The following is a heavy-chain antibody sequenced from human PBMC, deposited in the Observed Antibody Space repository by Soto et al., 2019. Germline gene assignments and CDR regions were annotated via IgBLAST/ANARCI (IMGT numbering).Heavy chain of an antibody. CDR1: GFTFGNYW. CDR2: ISSDGSTT. D-gene: IGHD3-10*01. J-gene: IGHJ6*02. Sequence: EVQLVESGGGLVQPGGSLRLSCAASGFTFGNYWMHWVRQDPVKGLVWVSRISSDGSTTTTYADSVKGRFTISRDNARNTLGLQMNSLTADDTAVYYCTRSLGSGRGSYGMDVWGQGTTVTVSS. V-gene: IGHV3-74*01. CDR3: TRSLGSGRGSYGMDV.